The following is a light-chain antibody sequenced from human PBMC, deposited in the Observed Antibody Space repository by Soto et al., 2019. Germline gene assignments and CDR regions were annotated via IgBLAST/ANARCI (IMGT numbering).Light chain of an antibody. V-gene: IGKV1-39*01. CDR3: QQYNSYSWT. Sequence: DIQVTQSPAALSAAVGNXXTSTCRASQSISSYLNWYQQKPGKAPKLLIYAASSLQSGVPSRFSGSGSGTEFTLTISSLQPDDFATYYCQQYNSYSWTFGQGTKVDI. CDR2: AAS. J-gene: IGKJ1*01. CDR1: QSISSY.